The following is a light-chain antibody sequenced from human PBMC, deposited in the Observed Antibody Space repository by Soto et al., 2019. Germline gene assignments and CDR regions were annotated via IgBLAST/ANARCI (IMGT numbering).Light chain of an antibody. CDR2: EVS. J-gene: IGLJ1*01. Sequence: QSALTQPASVFGSPGQSITFSCTGTSSDVGGYNFVSWYQQHPGKAPKLMIYEVSSRPSGVSNRFSGSKSGNTASLTISGLQPEDEADYYCSSYTTSSTPYVFGTGTKVTVL. CDR3: SSYTTSSTPYV. CDR1: SSDVGGYNF. V-gene: IGLV2-14*03.